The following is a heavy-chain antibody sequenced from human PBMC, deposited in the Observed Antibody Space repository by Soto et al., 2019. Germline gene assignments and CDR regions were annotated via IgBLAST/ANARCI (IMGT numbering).Heavy chain of an antibody. CDR3: VKDTMVLVAPRAGSGMDV. CDR2: VSEDGSNK. V-gene: IGHV3-30*18. CDR1: RFSFSSYG. D-gene: IGHD3-10*01. Sequence: QVQLVESGGGVVQPGRSLRLSCAASRFSFSSYGMHWVRQAPGKGLEWVAVVSEDGSNKFYVDSVKGRFTISRDNSNNMVYLQMESLRAEDPAVYSCVKDTMVLVAPRAGSGMDVWGQGTTVIVSS. J-gene: IGHJ6*02.